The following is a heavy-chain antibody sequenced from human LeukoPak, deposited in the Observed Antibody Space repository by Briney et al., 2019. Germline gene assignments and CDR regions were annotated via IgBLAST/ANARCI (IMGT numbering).Heavy chain of an antibody. Sequence: PSETLSLTCTVSGGSISSSSYYWGWIRQPPGKGLEWIGSIYYSGSTYYNPSLKSRVTISVDTSKNQFSLKLSSVTAADTAVYYYARQRQVGSSGDLGYWGQGTLVTVSS. V-gene: IGHV4-39*01. CDR3: ARQRQVGSSGDLGY. D-gene: IGHD1-26*01. J-gene: IGHJ4*02. CDR1: GGSISSSSYY. CDR2: IYYSGST.